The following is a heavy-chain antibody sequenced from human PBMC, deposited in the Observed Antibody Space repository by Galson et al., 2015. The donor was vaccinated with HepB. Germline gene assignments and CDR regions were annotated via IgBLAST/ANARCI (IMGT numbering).Heavy chain of an antibody. CDR1: GFNPSIFW. D-gene: IGHD1-26*01. J-gene: IGHJ4*02. CDR2: IKQDGREK. Sequence: SLRLSCAGAGFNPSIFWMSWVRQAPGKGLEWVANIKQDGREKYYVGPVKGRFTISRDNAGNSLSLQMNSLRGEDTALYYCARSSGGYFDSWGQGILVPVSS. CDR3: ARSSGGYFDS. V-gene: IGHV3-7*01.